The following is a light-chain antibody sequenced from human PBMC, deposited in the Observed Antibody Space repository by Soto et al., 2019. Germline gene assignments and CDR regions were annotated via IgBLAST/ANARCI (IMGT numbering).Light chain of an antibody. CDR3: AAWDDSLDGAV. CDR2: SSD. CDR1: TSNIGRNP. V-gene: IGLV1-44*01. Sequence: QSALTQPPSASATPGQRVTISCSGSTSNIGRNPVNWYQHLPGAAPKLLIYSSDQRPSGVPDRFSGSKSGTSASLAISGLQSADEADYYCAAWDDSLDGAVFGGGTQLTVL. J-gene: IGLJ7*01.